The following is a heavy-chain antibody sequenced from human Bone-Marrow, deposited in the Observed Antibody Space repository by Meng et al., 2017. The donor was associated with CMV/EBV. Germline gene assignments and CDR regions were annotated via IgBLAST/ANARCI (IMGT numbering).Heavy chain of an antibody. D-gene: IGHD6-19*01. J-gene: IGHJ4*02. CDR2: ISSSGSSI. CDR3: ASGGWYSSGRYEN. Sequence: GESLKISCAASGFTFSDYYMSWVRQAPGKGLEWVSYISSSGSSIYYADSVKGRFTISRDNAEYSLYLQMNSLRAEDTAVYSCASGGWYSSGRYENWGQGTMVTVSS. V-gene: IGHV3-11*04. CDR1: GFTFSDYY.